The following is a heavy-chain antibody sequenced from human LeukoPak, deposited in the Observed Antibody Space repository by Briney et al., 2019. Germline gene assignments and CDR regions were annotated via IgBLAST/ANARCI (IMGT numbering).Heavy chain of an antibody. V-gene: IGHV3-23*01. J-gene: IGHJ4*02. D-gene: IGHD1-1*01. CDR2: ISGSGANT. CDR1: GFIFSSYA. Sequence: PGGSLRLSCAASGFIFSSYAMSWVRQVPGKGLQWVSRISGSGANTYNADSVKGRFTISRDNSKTTLYVQMNSLRAEDTAVYYCAREGTGTIDYWGQGTLVTVSS. CDR3: AREGTGTIDY.